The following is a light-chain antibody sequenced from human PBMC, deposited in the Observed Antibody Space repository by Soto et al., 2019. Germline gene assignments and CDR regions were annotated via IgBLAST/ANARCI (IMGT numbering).Light chain of an antibody. CDR2: EVS. Sequence: QSALTQPPSASGSPGQSVTISCTGTSSDVGGSNYVSWYQQHPGKAPKLMIYEVSKRPSGVPDRFSGSKSGNTASLTVSGLQAEDEADYYCSSYAGSNNSVFGTGTKVTVL. CDR1: SSDVGGSNY. V-gene: IGLV2-8*01. J-gene: IGLJ1*01. CDR3: SSYAGSNNSV.